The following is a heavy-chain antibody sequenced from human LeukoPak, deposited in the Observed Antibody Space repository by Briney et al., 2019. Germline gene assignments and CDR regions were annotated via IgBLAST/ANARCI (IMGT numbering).Heavy chain of an antibody. V-gene: IGHV3-21*01. D-gene: IGHD6-13*01. CDR1: GFTFSSYS. J-gene: IGHJ4*02. CDR2: ISSSSSYI. CDR3: ARARSSWEPFDY. Sequence: GGSLRLSCAASGFTFSSYSMNWVRQAPGKGLDWVSSISSSSSYIYYADSVKGRFTISRDHAKNSLYLQMNSLRAEDTAVYYCARARSSWEPFDYWGQGTLVTVSS.